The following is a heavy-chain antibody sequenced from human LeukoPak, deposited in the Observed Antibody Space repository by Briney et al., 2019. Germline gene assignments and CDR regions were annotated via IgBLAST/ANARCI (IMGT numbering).Heavy chain of an antibody. CDR1: RGPSSSYA. V-gene: IGHV1-69*04. Sequence: SVKVSWKASRGPSSSYAISWVRQAPGQGLEWMGRIIPILGVANYAQKFKGRVTITADKSTSTAYMELSSLRSEDTDVYYCARESCIPTSCYAGDYWGQGTLVTVSS. J-gene: IGHJ4*02. D-gene: IGHD2-2*01. CDR3: ARESCIPTSCYAGDY. CDR2: IIPILGVA.